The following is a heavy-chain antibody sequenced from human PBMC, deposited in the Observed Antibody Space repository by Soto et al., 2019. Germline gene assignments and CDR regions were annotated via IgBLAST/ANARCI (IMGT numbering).Heavy chain of an antibody. D-gene: IGHD4-17*01. J-gene: IGHJ6*02. CDR1: GFTFSSYG. CDR2: ISYDGSNK. V-gene: IGHV3-30*18. CDR3: AKDVRLRIHYYGMDV. Sequence: QVQLVESGGGVVQPGRSLRLSCAASGFTFSSYGMHWVRQAPGKGLEWVAVISYDGSNKYYADSVKGRFTISRDNSKNTLYLLMHSLRVEYTAVYYCAKDVRLRIHYYGMDVWGQGTTVTVSS.